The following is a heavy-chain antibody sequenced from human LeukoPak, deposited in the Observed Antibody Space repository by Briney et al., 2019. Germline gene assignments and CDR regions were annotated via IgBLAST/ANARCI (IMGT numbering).Heavy chain of an antibody. V-gene: IGHV1-3*01. Sequence: ASVKVSCKASGYTFTSYAMHWVRQAPGQRLEWMGWINAGNGNTKYSQRFQGRVTITRDTSASTAYMELSSLRSEDTAVYYCARGRTYYYDSRGDYWGQGTLVTVSS. CDR1: GYTFTSYA. CDR3: ARGRTYYYDSRGDY. D-gene: IGHD3-22*01. CDR2: INAGNGNT. J-gene: IGHJ4*02.